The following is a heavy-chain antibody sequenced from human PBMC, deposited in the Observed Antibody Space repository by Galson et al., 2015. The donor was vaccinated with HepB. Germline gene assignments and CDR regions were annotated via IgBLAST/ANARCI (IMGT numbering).Heavy chain of an antibody. J-gene: IGHJ4*02. CDR3: ARGPSARYFDWLSNFDY. V-gene: IGHV4-34*01. CDR2: INHSGST. Sequence: SETLSLTCAVYGGSFSGYYWSWIRQPPGKGLEWIGEINHSGSTNYNPSLKSRVTISLDTSKNQFSLKLSSVTAADTAVYYCARGPSARYFDWLSNFDYWGQGTLVTVSS. CDR1: GGSFSGYY. D-gene: IGHD3-9*01.